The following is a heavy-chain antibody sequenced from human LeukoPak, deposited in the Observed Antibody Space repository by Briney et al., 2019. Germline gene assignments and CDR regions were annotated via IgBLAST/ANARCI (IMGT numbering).Heavy chain of an antibody. D-gene: IGHD3-22*01. CDR3: ARERQTYYYDSSGFPEAFDI. J-gene: IGHJ3*02. V-gene: IGHV4-31*03. CDR1: GGSISCGGYY. CDR2: IYYSGST. Sequence: SQTLSLTCTVSGGSISCGGYYWSWIRQHPGKGLEWIGYIYYSGSTYYNPSLKSRVTISVDTSKNQFSLKLSSVTAADTAVYYCARERQTYYYDSSGFPEAFDIWGQGTMVTVSS.